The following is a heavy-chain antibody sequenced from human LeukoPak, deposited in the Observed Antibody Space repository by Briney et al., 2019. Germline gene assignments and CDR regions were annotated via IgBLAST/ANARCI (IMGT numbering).Heavy chain of an antibody. D-gene: IGHD5-24*01. CDR2: IKTDGTNT. Sequence: GGSLRLSCVASGFTFTRHWMHRVRQAPGKGLEWVSRIKTDGTNTIYADFVEGRFTISRDNARNTLYLQMSSLRAGDTAVYYCGGSEDGYIDYWGQGTLVTVCS. J-gene: IGHJ4*02. CDR3: GGSEDGYIDY. V-gene: IGHV3-74*01. CDR1: GFTFTRHW.